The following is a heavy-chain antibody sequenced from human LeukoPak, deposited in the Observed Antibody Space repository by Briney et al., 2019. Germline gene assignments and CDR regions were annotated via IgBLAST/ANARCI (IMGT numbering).Heavy chain of an antibody. CDR3: AKANGGSYYGSVFDI. Sequence: PGGSLRLSCAASGFTFSSYWMSWVRQAPGKGLEWVSAISGSGGSTYYADSVKGRFTISRDNSRNTLYLQMNSLRAEDTAVYYCAKANGGSYYGSVFDIWGQGTKVTVSS. CDR2: ISGSGGST. V-gene: IGHV3-23*01. J-gene: IGHJ3*02. CDR1: GFTFSSYW. D-gene: IGHD1-26*01.